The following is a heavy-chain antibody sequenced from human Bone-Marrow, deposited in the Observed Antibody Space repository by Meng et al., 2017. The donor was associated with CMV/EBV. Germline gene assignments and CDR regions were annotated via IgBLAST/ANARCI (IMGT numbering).Heavy chain of an antibody. CDR3: AKGGYCSSTSCPFDY. Sequence: GGSLRLSCAASGCTVSSYWMSWVRQAPGKGLEWVANIKQDGSEKYYVDSVKGRFTISRDNAKNSLYLQMNSLRAEDTAVYYCAKGGYCSSTSCPFDYWGQGTLVTVSS. CDR1: GCTVSSYW. CDR2: IKQDGSEK. V-gene: IGHV3-7*03. J-gene: IGHJ4*02. D-gene: IGHD2-2*01.